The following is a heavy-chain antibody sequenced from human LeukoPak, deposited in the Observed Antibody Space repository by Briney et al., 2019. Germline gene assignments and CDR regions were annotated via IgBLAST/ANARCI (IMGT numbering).Heavy chain of an antibody. CDR1: GFTFSTYA. J-gene: IGHJ4*02. Sequence: GGSLRLSCAASGFTFSTYAVNWVRQAPGKGLEWVSTISGSGDSTYYADSVKGRFTISRDNSKNTLYLQMNSLRAEDTAVYYCAQPGIAVAGTVVDYWGQGTLVTVSS. D-gene: IGHD6-19*01. CDR3: AQPGIAVAGTVVDY. CDR2: ISGSGDST. V-gene: IGHV3-23*01.